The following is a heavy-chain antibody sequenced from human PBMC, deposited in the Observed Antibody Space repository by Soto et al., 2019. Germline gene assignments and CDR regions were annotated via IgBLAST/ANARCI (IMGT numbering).Heavy chain of an antibody. D-gene: IGHD3-10*01. V-gene: IGHV2-5*02. CDR2: IYWDDDK. J-gene: IGHJ5*02. Sequence: SGPTIVSPTQTHTLTFSVSGFSLRSSGVGVGWIRQPPGKALNWLALIYWDDDKRYSPSLKNRLTITKDTSKNQVVLTMTNMDPVDTATYYCVHKSYLNWFDPWGQGTLVTVSS. CDR3: VHKSYLNWFDP. CDR1: GFSLRSSGVG.